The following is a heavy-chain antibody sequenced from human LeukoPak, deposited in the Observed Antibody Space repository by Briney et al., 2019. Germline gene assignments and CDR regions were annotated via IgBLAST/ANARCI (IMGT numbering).Heavy chain of an antibody. V-gene: IGHV1-3*01. CDR2: INAGNGNT. J-gene: IGHJ3*02. Sequence: ASVKVSCTASGYTFTSYAMHWVRQAPGQRLEWMGWINAGNGNTKYSQKFQGRVTITRDTSASTAYMELSSLRSEDTAVYYCARVGSGSYQGAFDIWGQGTMVTVSS. D-gene: IGHD1-26*01. CDR1: GYTFTSYA. CDR3: ARVGSGSYQGAFDI.